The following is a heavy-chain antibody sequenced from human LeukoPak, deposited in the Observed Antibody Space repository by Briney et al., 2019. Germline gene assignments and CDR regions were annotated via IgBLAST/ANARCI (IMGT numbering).Heavy chain of an antibody. CDR3: AREGRRVGYYDSSGYYY. Sequence: PGGSLRLSCAASGFTFSNYRMNWVRQAPGKGLEWVSSINNSGNTIYYADSVKGRFTISRDNSKNSLYLQMNSLRAEDTAVYYCAREGRRVGYYDSSGYYYWGQGTLVTVSS. J-gene: IGHJ4*02. CDR2: INNSGNTI. CDR1: GFTFSNYR. V-gene: IGHV3-48*04. D-gene: IGHD3-22*01.